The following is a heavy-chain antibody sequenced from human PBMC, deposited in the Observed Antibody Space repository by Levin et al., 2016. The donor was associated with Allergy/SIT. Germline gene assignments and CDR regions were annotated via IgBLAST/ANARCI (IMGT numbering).Heavy chain of an antibody. CDR3: ASLSSTQDYFDP. CDR2: IYYTGST. J-gene: IGHJ5*02. D-gene: IGHD4/OR15-4a*01. CDR1: GDSTTSGHYY. Sequence: SETLSLTCTVSGDSTTSGHYYWSWIRQPPGRGLEWLASIYYTGSTYYNPSLNSRGTISLDTSKSQFSLHLTSVTAADTAVYFCASLSSTQDYFDPWGQGTLVTVSS. V-gene: IGHV4-30-4*01.